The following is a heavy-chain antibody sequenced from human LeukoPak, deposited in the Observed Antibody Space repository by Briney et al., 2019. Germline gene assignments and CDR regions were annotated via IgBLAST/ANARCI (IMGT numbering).Heavy chain of an antibody. V-gene: IGHV4-59*01. J-gene: IGHJ5*02. CDR1: GGSISSYY. Sequence: SETLSPTCTVSGGSISSYYWSWIRQPPGKGLEWIGYIYYSGSTNHNPSLKSRVTISVDTSKNQFSLKLSSVTAADTAVYYCASAPVDGSGYSWGQGTLVTVSS. CDR2: IYYSGST. CDR3: ASAPVDGSGYS. D-gene: IGHD3-22*01.